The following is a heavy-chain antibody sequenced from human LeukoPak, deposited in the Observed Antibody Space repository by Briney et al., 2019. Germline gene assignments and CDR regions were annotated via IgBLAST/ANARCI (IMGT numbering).Heavy chain of an antibody. Sequence: PGGSLRLFCAASGFTVSSNYMSWVRQAPGKGLEWVSVIYSGGSTYYADPVKGRFTISRHNSKNTLYLQMNSLRAEDTAVYYCARARGYCSGGSCYTGRYYFDYWGQGTLVTVSS. CDR2: IYSGGST. D-gene: IGHD2-15*01. J-gene: IGHJ4*02. CDR3: ARARGYCSGGSCYTGRYYFDY. CDR1: GFTVSSNY. V-gene: IGHV3-53*04.